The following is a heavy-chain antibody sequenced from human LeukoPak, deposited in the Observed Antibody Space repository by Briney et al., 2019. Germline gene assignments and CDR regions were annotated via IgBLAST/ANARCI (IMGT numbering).Heavy chain of an antibody. CDR1: GYTFTGYY. J-gene: IGHJ4*02. V-gene: IGHV1-2*02. CDR3: APSGTYRSSDYYFDY. D-gene: IGHD1-26*01. Sequence: ASVKVSCKASGYTFTGYYIHWVRHARGQGLERMGWINPNSGGTNYAQKFQGRVTMTRDTSISKAYMELSRLRSDDTAVYFCAPSGTYRSSDYYFDYWGPGTLVTVSS. CDR2: INPNSGGT.